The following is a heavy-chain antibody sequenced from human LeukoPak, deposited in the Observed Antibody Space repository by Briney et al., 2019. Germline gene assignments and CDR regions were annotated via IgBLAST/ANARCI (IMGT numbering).Heavy chain of an antibody. Sequence: ASVKVSCKASGYTFTSYDINWVRQATGQGLEWMGWMNPNSGNTGYAQKFQGRVTMTRNTSISTAYMELSSLRSEDTAVYYCARDHRYCSSTNCNWFDPWGQGTLVTVSS. CDR1: GYTFTSYD. CDR2: MNPNSGNT. D-gene: IGHD2-2*01. V-gene: IGHV1-8*01. J-gene: IGHJ5*02. CDR3: ARDHRYCSSTNCNWFDP.